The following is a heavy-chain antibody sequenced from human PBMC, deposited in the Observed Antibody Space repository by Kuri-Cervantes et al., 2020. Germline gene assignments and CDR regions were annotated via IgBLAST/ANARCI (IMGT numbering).Heavy chain of an antibody. Sequence: ASVKVSCKVSGYTLTELSMHWVRQAPGQGLEWMGWINPNSGGTNYAQKFQGRVTMTRDTSISTAYMELSRLRSDDTAVYYCARGAPLRYFDWLKNYYYYGMDVWGQGTTVTVSS. V-gene: IGHV1-2*02. CDR1: GYTLTELS. CDR2: INPNSGGT. D-gene: IGHD3-9*01. J-gene: IGHJ6*02. CDR3: ARGAPLRYFDWLKNYYYYGMDV.